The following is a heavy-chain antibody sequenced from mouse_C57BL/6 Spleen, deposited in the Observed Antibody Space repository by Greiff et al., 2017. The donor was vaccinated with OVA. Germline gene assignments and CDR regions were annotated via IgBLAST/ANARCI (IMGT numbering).Heavy chain of an antibody. CDR3: ARDRGNWYFDV. J-gene: IGHJ1*03. D-gene: IGHD2-14*01. V-gene: IGHV5-4*01. Sequence: EVKLMESGGGLVKPGGSLKLSCAASGFTFSSYAMSWVRQTPDKRLEWVATISDGGSYTYYPDNVKGRFTISRDNAKNNLYLQMSHLKSEDTAMYYCARDRGNWYFDVWGTGTTVTVSS. CDR1: GFTFSSYA. CDR2: ISDGGSYT.